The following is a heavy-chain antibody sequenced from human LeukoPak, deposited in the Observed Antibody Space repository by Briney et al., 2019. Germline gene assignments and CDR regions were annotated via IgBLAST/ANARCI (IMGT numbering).Heavy chain of an antibody. CDR1: GFTFSSYS. J-gene: IGHJ4*02. CDR3: ARTLSLDYDILTGPPTGY. Sequence: GGSLRLSCGASGFTFSSYSMSWVRQAPGKGLEWVSSISSSSSYIYYADSVKGRFTISRDNAKNSLYLQMNSLRAEDAAVYYCARTLSLDYDILTGPPTGYWGQGTLVTVSS. D-gene: IGHD3-9*01. V-gene: IGHV3-21*01. CDR2: ISSSSSYI.